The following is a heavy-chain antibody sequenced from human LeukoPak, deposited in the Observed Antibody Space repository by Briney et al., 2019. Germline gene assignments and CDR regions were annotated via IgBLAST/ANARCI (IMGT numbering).Heavy chain of an antibody. J-gene: IGHJ3*02. Sequence: GESLKISCKGSGYSFTSYWIGWVRQMPGKGLEWMGIIYPGDSDTRYSPSFQGQVTISADKSISTAYLQWSSLKASDTAMYYCARRLDDFWSGYYTRVFGAFDIWGQGTMVTVSS. CDR3: ARRLDDFWSGYYTRVFGAFDI. CDR1: GYSFTSYW. CDR2: IYPGDSDT. D-gene: IGHD3-3*01. V-gene: IGHV5-51*01.